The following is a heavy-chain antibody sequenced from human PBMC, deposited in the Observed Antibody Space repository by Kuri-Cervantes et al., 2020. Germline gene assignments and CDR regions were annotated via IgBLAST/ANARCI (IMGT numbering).Heavy chain of an antibody. D-gene: IGHD2-8*01. CDR2: ISSSGSTI. CDR1: GFTFSDYY. V-gene: IGHV3-11*01. J-gene: IGHJ4*02. Sequence: GGSLRLSCAASGFTFSDYYMGWIRQAPGKGLEWVSYISSSGSTIYYADSVKGRFTISRDNAKNSLYLQMNSLRAEDTAVYYCARVFLSFVRYFDYWGQGTLVTVSS. CDR3: ARVFLSFVRYFDY.